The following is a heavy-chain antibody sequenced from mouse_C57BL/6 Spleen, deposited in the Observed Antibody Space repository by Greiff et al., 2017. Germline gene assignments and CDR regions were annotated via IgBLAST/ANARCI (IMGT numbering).Heavy chain of an antibody. J-gene: IGHJ2*01. D-gene: IGHD2-1*01. CDR1: GYAFSSYW. CDR2: IYPGDGDT. Sequence: QVQLQQSGPELVKPGASVKISCKASGYAFSSYWMNWVKQRPGKGLEWIGRIYPGDGDTNYNGKFKGKATLTVYKSSSTACMQHSSLTSEDSAVYFCATFYYGNDYWGQGTTLTVSS. V-gene: IGHV1-82*01. CDR3: ATFYYGNDY.